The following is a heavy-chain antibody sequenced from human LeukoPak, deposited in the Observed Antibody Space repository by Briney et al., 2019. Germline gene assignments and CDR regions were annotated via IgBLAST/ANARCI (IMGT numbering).Heavy chain of an antibody. CDR3: AKDARAAVAGTGYYYYYMDV. CDR2: IRYDGSNK. CDR1: GLTYSSYG. Sequence: GGSLTLSCGPCGLTYSSYGMQWLRQARGKALEWVAFIRYDGSNKYYADSVKGRFTISRDNSKNTLYLQMNSLRAEDTAVYYCAKDARAAVAGTGYYYYYMDVWGKGTTVTVSS. J-gene: IGHJ6*03. V-gene: IGHV3-30*02. D-gene: IGHD6-19*01.